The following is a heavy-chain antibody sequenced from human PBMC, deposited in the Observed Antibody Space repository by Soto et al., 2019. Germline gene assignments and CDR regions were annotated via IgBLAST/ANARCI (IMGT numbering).Heavy chain of an antibody. CDR3: AGASSYYAPRSGDYYYYMDV. Sequence: VQLVESGGGLVQPGGSLRLSCAASGFTVSNNYMVWVRQAPGKGLEWVSIFYSGGDTFYADSVKGRFSLSRDYLKNTQYLKMNSLSAEDTAVYYCAGASSYYAPRSGDYYYYMDVWGKGTTVTVSS. CDR2: FYSGGDT. J-gene: IGHJ6*03. D-gene: IGHD3-3*01. CDR1: GFTVSNNY. V-gene: IGHV3-66*01.